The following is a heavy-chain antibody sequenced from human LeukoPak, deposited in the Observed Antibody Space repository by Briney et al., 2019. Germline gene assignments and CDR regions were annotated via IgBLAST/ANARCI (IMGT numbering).Heavy chain of an antibody. CDR1: GYTLTELS. Sequence: ASVKVSCKVSGYTLTELSIHWVRQAHGKGLEWMGGFPREDGERIYAQSFQGRLTMTEDSSTDTAYMELSGLRPGDTAVYFCASDFRVGVLYAFDLWGQGTVVTVSP. CDR3: ASDFRVGVLYAFDL. J-gene: IGHJ3*01. V-gene: IGHV1-24*01. CDR2: FPREDGER. D-gene: IGHD3-10*01.